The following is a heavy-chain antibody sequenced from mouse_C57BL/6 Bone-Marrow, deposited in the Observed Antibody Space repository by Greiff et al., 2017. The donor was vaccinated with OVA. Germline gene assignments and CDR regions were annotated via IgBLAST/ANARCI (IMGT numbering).Heavy chain of an antibody. CDR1: GFSLTSYG. Sequence: VKLMESGPGLVQPSQSLSITCTVSGFSLTSYGVHWVRQSPGKGLEWLGVIWRGGSTDYNAAFMSRLSITKDNSKSQVFFKMNSLQADDTAIYYCAKKNPGVGRNAMDYWGQGTSVTVSS. D-gene: IGHD1-1*01. J-gene: IGHJ4*01. CDR3: AKKNPGVGRNAMDY. V-gene: IGHV2-5*01. CDR2: IWRGGST.